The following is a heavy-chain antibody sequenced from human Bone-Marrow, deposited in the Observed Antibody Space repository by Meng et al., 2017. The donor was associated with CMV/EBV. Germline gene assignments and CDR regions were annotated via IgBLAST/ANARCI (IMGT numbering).Heavy chain of an antibody. V-gene: IGHV3-30-3*01. CDR2: ISYEGSNK. CDR1: GFTFSSYA. CDR3: ARESRAFDI. J-gene: IGHJ3*02. Sequence: GESLKISCAASGFTFSSYAMHWVRQAPGKGLEWVAVISYEGSNKYYADSVKGRFTISRDNSKNTLYLQMNSLRAEDTAVYYCARESRAFDIWGQGTMVTVSS.